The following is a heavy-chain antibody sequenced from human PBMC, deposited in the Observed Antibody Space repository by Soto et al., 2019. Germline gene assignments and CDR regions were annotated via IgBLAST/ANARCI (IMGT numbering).Heavy chain of an antibody. V-gene: IGHV3-48*02. CDR1: GFTFSTYS. CDR3: ARAGHSSGWHLSTNDY. D-gene: IGHD6-19*01. Sequence: GGSLRLSCAASGFTFSTYSMNWVRQAPGKGLEWVSYISGSSSITFYADSVKGRFTISRDNAKNSLYLQMNSLRDEDTAVYYCARAGHSSGWHLSTNDYWGQGTLVTVSS. J-gene: IGHJ4*02. CDR2: ISGSSSIT.